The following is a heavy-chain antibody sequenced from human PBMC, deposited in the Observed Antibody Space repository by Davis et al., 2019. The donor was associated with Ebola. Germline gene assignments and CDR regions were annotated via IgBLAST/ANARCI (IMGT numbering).Heavy chain of an antibody. Sequence: GESLKISCAASGFTFSSYAMSWVRQAPGKGLEWVSAISGSGGSTYYADSVKGRFTISRDNAKNSLYLQMNSLRAEDTAVYYCARGATVTTSYFDYWGQGTLVTVSS. D-gene: IGHD4-17*01. CDR1: GFTFSSYA. V-gene: IGHV3-23*01. J-gene: IGHJ4*02. CDR3: ARGATVTTSYFDY. CDR2: ISGSGGST.